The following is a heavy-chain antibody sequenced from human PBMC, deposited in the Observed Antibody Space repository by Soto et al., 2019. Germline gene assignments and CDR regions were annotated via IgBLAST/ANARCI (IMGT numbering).Heavy chain of an antibody. J-gene: IGHJ4*02. D-gene: IGHD4-17*01. CDR1: GGSVNSHY. CDR2: IYSSGFT. CDR3: ARRGGGDSLFDS. V-gene: IGHV4-59*02. Sequence: ASETLSLTCTVSGGSVNSHYWSWIRQPPGKRLEWLGYIYSSGFTTYNPSLKGRLTISVDTSKNQFSLRLRSLTAADTAVYFCARRGGGDSLFDSWGQGKLVTVSS.